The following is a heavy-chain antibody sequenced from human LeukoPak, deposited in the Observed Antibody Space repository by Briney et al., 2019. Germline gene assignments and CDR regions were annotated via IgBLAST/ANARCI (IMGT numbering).Heavy chain of an antibody. D-gene: IGHD1-20*01. V-gene: IGHV3-15*01. CDR1: GFTFSNAW. CDR2: IKSKTDGGTT. CDR3: TALITGTTGFDY. Sequence: PGGSLRLSCAASGFTFSNAWMSWVRQAPGKGLEWVGRIKSKTDGGTTDYAAPVKGRFTISRDDSKNTLYLQMNSLKTEDTAVYYCTALITGTTGFDYWGQGTLVTVSS. J-gene: IGHJ4*02.